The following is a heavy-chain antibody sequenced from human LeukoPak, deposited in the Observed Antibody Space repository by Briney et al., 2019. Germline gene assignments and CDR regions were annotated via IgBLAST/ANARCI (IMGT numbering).Heavy chain of an antibody. J-gene: IGHJ4*02. V-gene: IGHV4-59*01. CDR3: ARVDTYYYDSSGYYLLDY. Sequence: PSETLSLTCTVSGGSISSYYWSWIRQPPGKGLEWIGYIYYSGCTNYNPSLKSRVTISVDTSKNQFSLKLSSVTAADTAVYYCARVDTYYYDSSGYYLLDYWGQGTLVTVSS. CDR1: GGSISSYY. CDR2: IYYSGCT. D-gene: IGHD3-22*01.